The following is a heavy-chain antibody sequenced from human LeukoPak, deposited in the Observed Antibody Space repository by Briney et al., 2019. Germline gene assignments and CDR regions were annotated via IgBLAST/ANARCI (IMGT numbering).Heavy chain of an antibody. J-gene: IGHJ3*02. CDR3: TKSRSSWSDDTFDI. Sequence: NPGGSLRLSCAASGFTFSGYGMFSVRQAPGKGLEWISSISIGGTYIYYADSVKGRFTISRNNAKNSLYLQMNSLRADDTAVYYCTKSRSSWSDDTFDIWGQGTMVTVSS. D-gene: IGHD6-13*01. V-gene: IGHV3-21*01. CDR2: ISIGGTYI. CDR1: GFTFSGYG.